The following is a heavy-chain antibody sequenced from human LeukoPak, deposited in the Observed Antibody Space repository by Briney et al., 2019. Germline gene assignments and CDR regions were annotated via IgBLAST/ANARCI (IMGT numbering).Heavy chain of an antibody. CDR3: ARVGYYDSSGYGGAFDI. Sequence: GGSLRLSCAASGFTFSSYAMHWVRQAPGKGLEWVAVISYDGSSKYYADSVKGRFTISRDNSKNTLYLQMNSLRAEDTAVYYCARVGYYDSSGYGGAFDIWGQGTMVTVSS. V-gene: IGHV3-30-3*01. D-gene: IGHD3-22*01. CDR1: GFTFSSYA. J-gene: IGHJ3*02. CDR2: ISYDGSSK.